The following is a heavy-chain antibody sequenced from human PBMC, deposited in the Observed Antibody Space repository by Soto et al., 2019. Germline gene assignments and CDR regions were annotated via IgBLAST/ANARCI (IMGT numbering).Heavy chain of an antibody. D-gene: IGHD3-22*01. CDR3: ARLASMIVVV. Sequence: QLQLQESGPGLVKPSETLSLTCTVSGGSISSSNYYWGLIRQPPGKGLEWIGSIYSRGSTYYNPSLKSGVTLSVHTDKKEFSLTVSSVTDTRRAGYYFARLASMIVVVWVQGTLVTVSS. J-gene: IGHJ4*02. V-gene: IGHV4-39*01. CDR1: GGSISSSNYY. CDR2: IYSRGST.